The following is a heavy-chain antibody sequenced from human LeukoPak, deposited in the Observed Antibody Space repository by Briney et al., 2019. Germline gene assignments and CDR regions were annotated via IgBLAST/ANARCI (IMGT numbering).Heavy chain of an antibody. CDR3: ANSGGYGGVVDY. CDR2: ISGSGGST. V-gene: IGHV3-23*01. Sequence: GGSLRLSCAASGFTFSSYAMSWVRQAPGKGLKWVSAISGSGGSTYYADSVKGRFTISRDNSKNTLYLQMNSLRAEDTAVYYCANSGGYGGVVDYWGQGTLVIVSS. J-gene: IGHJ4*02. CDR1: GFTFSSYA. D-gene: IGHD5-12*01.